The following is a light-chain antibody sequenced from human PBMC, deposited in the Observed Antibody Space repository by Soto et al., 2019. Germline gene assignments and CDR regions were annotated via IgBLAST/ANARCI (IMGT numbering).Light chain of an antibody. Sequence: EIVMTQSPATMSVSPWERATLSCRASQSVSSYLAWYQQEPGQAPRLLIYDASNRATGIPARFSGSGSGTDFTLTISSLEPEDFAVYYCQQRSNWPPITFGQGTRLE. CDR2: DAS. V-gene: IGKV3-11*01. CDR1: QSVSSY. CDR3: QQRSNWPPIT. J-gene: IGKJ5*01.